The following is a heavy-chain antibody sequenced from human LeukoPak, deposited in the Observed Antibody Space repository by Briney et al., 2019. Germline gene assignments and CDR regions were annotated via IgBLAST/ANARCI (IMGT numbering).Heavy chain of an antibody. CDR3: ARGVRQRGYYIGYYFDY. CDR1: GGSISSDDYS. J-gene: IGHJ4*02. D-gene: IGHD3-22*01. V-gene: IGHV4-30-4*07. CDR2: LYYSGST. Sequence: PSETLSLTCAVSGGSISSDDYSWSWIRQPPGKGLEWIGYLYYSGSTYYNPSLKSRVTISVDTSKNHFSLRLSSVTAADTAVYYCARGVRQRGYYIGYYFDYWGQGTLVTVSS.